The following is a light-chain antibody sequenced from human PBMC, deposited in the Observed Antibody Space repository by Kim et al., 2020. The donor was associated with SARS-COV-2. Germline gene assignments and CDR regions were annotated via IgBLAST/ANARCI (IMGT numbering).Light chain of an antibody. CDR3: NSRDSNNNVL. CDR1: SLRSYY. Sequence: VALGQTVRITCQGDSLRSYYATWYLQKPGQAPILVIYGKNNRPSGIPDRFSGSSSGNTASLTITGTQAGDEADYYCNSRDSNNNVLFGGGTQLTVL. CDR2: GKN. J-gene: IGLJ2*01. V-gene: IGLV3-19*01.